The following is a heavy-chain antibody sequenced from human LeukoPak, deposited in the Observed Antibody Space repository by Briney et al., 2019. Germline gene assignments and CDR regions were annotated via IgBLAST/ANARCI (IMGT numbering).Heavy chain of an antibody. Sequence: SETLSLSCTVSGGSISGINYWRGWFRPPPGKGLEWIGSFHYSGITSYKPSLRSRVTMPVDTSKNQFSLKLSSVTAADTAVYYCARLPPTDYEIDYWGQGTLVAVSS. CDR2: FHYSGIT. CDR1: GGSISGINYW. D-gene: IGHD4-17*01. CDR3: ARLPPTDYEIDY. J-gene: IGHJ4*02. V-gene: IGHV4-39*01.